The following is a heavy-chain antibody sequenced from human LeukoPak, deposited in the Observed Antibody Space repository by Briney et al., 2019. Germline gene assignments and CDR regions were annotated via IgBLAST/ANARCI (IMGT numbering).Heavy chain of an antibody. CDR3: ARYRTPYCGGDCYSDFDY. Sequence: ASVKVSCKASGGTFSSYAISWVRQAPGQGLEWMGGIIPIFGTANYAQKFQGRVTITADESTSTAYMELSSLRSEDTAVYYCARYRTPYCGGDCYSDFDYWGQGTLVTVSS. V-gene: IGHV1-69*13. CDR2: IIPIFGTA. J-gene: IGHJ4*02. CDR1: GGTFSSYA. D-gene: IGHD2-21*02.